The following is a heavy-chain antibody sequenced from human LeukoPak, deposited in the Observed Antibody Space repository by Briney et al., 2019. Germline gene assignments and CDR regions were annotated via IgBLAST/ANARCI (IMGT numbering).Heavy chain of an antibody. J-gene: IGHJ5*02. CDR1: GGSISSYY. V-gene: IGHV4-4*07. CDR3: ARAGRVTIFGVDSNWFDP. D-gene: IGHD3-3*01. Sequence: SETLSLTCTVSGGSISSYYWSWIRQPAGKVLEWIGRIYTSGSTNYNPSLKSRFTMSVDTSKHQFSLKLSSVTAADTAVYYCARAGRVTIFGVDSNWFDPWGQGTLVTVSS. CDR2: IYTSGST.